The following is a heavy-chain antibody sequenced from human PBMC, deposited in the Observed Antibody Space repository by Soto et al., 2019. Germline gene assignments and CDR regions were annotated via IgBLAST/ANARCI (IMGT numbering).Heavy chain of an antibody. D-gene: IGHD6-13*01. Sequence: QVQLQQWAAGLLKPSETLSLTCAVTGGSFTGYYGCWIRQSPGKGLEWIGEVSHRGSTNYNPSLKSRVTISIDTSKNQFFLNLNSVTAPDPGMYYCARNGGSTWYYFDSWGQGNVVTLSS. J-gene: IGHJ4*02. V-gene: IGHV4-34*01. CDR3: ARNGGSTWYYFDS. CDR2: VSHRGST. CDR1: GGSFTGYY.